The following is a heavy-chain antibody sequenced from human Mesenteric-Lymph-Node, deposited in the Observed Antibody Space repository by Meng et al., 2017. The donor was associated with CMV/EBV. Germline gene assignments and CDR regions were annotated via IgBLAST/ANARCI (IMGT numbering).Heavy chain of an antibody. V-gene: IGHV3-30*04. Sequence: GGSLRLSCEASGFVFRDYAMHWVRQAPGKGLELVAFISYDGSNEYYADSVKGRFTTSKDNSENTLYLQMNSVRAEDTALYYCAREIIAVREYHYGMDVWGQGTTVTVSS. CDR3: AREIIAVREYHYGMDV. J-gene: IGHJ6*02. D-gene: IGHD6-6*01. CDR2: ISYDGSNE. CDR1: GFVFRDYA.